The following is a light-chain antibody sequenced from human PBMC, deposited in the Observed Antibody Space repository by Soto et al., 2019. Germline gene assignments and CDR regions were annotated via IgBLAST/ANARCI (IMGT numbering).Light chain of an antibody. J-gene: IGKJ1*01. CDR1: QTNRGSY. Sequence: EIVLSQSPGTLSLSPGERGTLSFMASQTNRGSYLAWYQQKPGQAPRLLIYDASSKATGIPDRFSGSGSGTEFTLTISSLQPDDFATYYCQHYNSYSEAFGQGTKVDIK. CDR3: QHYNSYSEA. V-gene: IGKV3-20*01. CDR2: DAS.